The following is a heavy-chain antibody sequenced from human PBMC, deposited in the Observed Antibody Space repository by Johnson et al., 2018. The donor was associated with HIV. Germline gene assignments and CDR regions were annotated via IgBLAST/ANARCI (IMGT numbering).Heavy chain of an antibody. D-gene: IGHD3-10*01. CDR1: GFTVSSNY. CDR2: IDWSGGRT. V-gene: IGHV3-20*04. CDR3: ARRGITIVADAFDI. Sequence: EVQLVESGGGLIQPGGSLRLSCAASGFTVSSNYMSWVRQAPGKGLEWVSGIDWSGGRTGYADSVKGRFTISRDNAKKLLYLQMYSLRAEDTAFYYCARRGITIVADAFDIWGRGTMVIVSS. J-gene: IGHJ3*02.